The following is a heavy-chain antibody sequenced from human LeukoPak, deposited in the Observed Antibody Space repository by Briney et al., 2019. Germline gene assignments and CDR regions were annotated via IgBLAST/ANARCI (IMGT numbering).Heavy chain of an antibody. CDR1: GYTFTSYY. V-gene: IGHV1-46*01. CDR2: INPSGGTT. J-gene: IGHJ5*02. Sequence: GASVKVSCKASGYTFTSYYMHWVRQAPGQGLEWMGIINPSGGTTTYAQKFQGRVTMTRDTSTSTVYMELSSLRSEDTAVYYCARDPSSQNWFDPWGQGTLVTVSS. CDR3: ARDPSSQNWFDP.